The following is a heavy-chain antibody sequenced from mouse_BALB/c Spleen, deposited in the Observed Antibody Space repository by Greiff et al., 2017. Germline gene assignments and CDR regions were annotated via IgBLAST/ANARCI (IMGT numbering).Heavy chain of an antibody. V-gene: IGHV1-87*01. D-gene: IGHD2-2*01. CDR3: ARSLWLRREGFDY. J-gene: IGHJ2*01. Sequence: VQLQQSGAELARPGASVKLSCKASGYTFTSYWMQWVKQRPGQGLECIGAIYPGDGDTRYTQKFKGKATLTADKSSSTAYMQLSSLASEDSAVYYCARSLWLRREGFDYWGQGTTLTVSS. CDR1: GYTFTSYW. CDR2: IYPGDGDT.